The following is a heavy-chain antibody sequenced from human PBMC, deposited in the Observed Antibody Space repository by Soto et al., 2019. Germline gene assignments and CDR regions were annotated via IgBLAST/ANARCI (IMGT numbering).Heavy chain of an antibody. V-gene: IGHV1-69*06. CDR3: ARADTRFSGYYYGMDV. J-gene: IGHJ6*02. CDR1: GGTFSSYA. Sequence: ASVKFSCKASGGTFSSYAISWVRQAPGQGLEWMGGIIPIFGTANYAQKFQGRVTITADKSTSTAYMELSSLRSEDTAVYYCARADTRFSGYYYGMDVWGQGTTVTVSS. CDR2: IIPIFGTA.